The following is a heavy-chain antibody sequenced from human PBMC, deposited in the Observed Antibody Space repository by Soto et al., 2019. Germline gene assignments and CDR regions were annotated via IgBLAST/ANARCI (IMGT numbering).Heavy chain of an antibody. V-gene: IGHV4-59*08. J-gene: IGHJ4*02. CDR1: GGSISTYY. D-gene: IGHD1-1*01. CDR2: IYYSGST. CDR3: ARSSTGTYRKFDY. Sequence: QVQLQESGPGLMKPSETLSLTCTVSGGSISTYYWSWIRQPPGKGLEWIGYIYYSGSTNYNPSLKSRVTISVDTSKNQFSLKLSAVTAADTAVYYCARSSTGTYRKFDYWGQGTLVTVSS.